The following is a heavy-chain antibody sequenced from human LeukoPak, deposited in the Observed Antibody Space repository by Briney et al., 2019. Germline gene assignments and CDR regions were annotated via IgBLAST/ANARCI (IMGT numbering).Heavy chain of an antibody. J-gene: IGHJ5*02. D-gene: IGHD6-6*01. CDR2: MSSDGSKK. CDR3: VKASSSSPQYNWFDA. CDR1: GFTFSSYA. Sequence: GGSLRLSCAASGFTFSSYAMHWVRQTPGKGLEWVAVMSSDGSKKYYADSVKGRFTISRDNSKNTLYLQMNSLRAEDTALYYCVKASSSSPQYNWFDAWGQGTLVTVSS. V-gene: IGHV3-30-3*01.